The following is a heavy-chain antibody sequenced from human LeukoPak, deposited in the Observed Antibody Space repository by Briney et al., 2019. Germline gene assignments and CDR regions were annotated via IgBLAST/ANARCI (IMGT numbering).Heavy chain of an antibody. CDR2: IWYDGSNK. D-gene: IGHD6-6*01. CDR1: GFTFSSYG. Sequence: GRSLRLSCAASGFTFSSYGMHWVRQAPGKGLEWVAVIWYDGSNKYYADSVKGQFTISRDNSKNTLYLQMNSLRAEDTAVYYCARVYSSSSVGYGYYYYGMDVWGQGTTVTVSS. J-gene: IGHJ6*02. V-gene: IGHV3-33*01. CDR3: ARVYSSSSVGYGYYYYGMDV.